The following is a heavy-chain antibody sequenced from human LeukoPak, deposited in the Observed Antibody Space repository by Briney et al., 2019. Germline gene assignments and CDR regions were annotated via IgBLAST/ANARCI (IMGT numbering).Heavy chain of an antibody. CDR1: GYTFTSYA. CDR2: ISVYNGNT. V-gene: IGHV1-18*01. Sequence: ASVKVSCKASGYTFTSYAFSWVRQAPGQGLGWMGWISVYNGNTNYVQKLQGRVTMTTDTSTSTAYMELRSLRSDDTAVYYCAREGRGGFRGFGNAPDYWGQGTLVTVSS. J-gene: IGHJ4*02. CDR3: AREGRGGFRGFGNAPDY. D-gene: IGHD3-10*01.